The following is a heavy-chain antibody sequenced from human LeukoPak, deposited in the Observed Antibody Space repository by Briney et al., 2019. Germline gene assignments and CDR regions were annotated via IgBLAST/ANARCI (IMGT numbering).Heavy chain of an antibody. CDR1: GGSISSYY. CDR2: IYYSGST. V-gene: IGHV4-59*01. J-gene: IGHJ5*02. D-gene: IGHD6-13*01. CDR3: AGYQQLDEDNWFDP. Sequence: SETLSLTCTVSGGSISSYYWSWIRQPPGKGLEWIGYIYYSGSTNYNPSLKSRVTISVDTSKNQSSLKLSSVTAADTAVYYCAGYQQLDEDNWFDPWGQGTLVTVSS.